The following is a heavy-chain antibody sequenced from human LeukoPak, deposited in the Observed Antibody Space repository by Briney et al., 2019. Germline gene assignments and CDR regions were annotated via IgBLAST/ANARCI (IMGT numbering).Heavy chain of an antibody. V-gene: IGHV3-66*01. CDR1: GFTVSSNY. Sequence: PGGSLRLSCAASGFTVSSNYMTRVRQAPGKGLEWVSVIYSGGTTYYADSVKGRFTISRDNSKNTLYLQMNSLRADDTAVYYCAMTCGSGSSYGPSDYWGQGTLVTVSS. CDR3: AMTCGSGSSYGPSDY. D-gene: IGHD3-10*01. CDR2: IYSGGTT. J-gene: IGHJ4*02.